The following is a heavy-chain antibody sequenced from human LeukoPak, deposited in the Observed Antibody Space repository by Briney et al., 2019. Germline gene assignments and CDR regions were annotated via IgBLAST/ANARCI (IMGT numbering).Heavy chain of an antibody. CDR2: IYYSGST. CDR1: GGSISSSSYY. V-gene: IGHV4-39*07. D-gene: IGHD4-11*01. J-gene: IGHJ4*02. Sequence: PSETLSLTCTVSGGSISSSSYYWGWIRQPPGTGLEWIGSIYYSGSTYYHPSLKSRVTISVDTSKNQFSLKLSSVTAADTAVYYCARDLAGYSNYVGWGQGTLVTVSS. CDR3: ARDLAGYSNYVG.